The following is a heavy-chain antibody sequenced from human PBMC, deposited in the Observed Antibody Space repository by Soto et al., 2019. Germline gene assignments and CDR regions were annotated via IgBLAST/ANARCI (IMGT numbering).Heavy chain of an antibody. J-gene: IGHJ4*02. Sequence: GSLRLSCAASGFSFSISPMHWVRQAPGKGPEWVALISYDGTNKFYADSVKGRFTISRDNAKNSVSLQMNTLRVEDTAVYYCAREDSIIIPAVSDFWGQGTLVTVSS. D-gene: IGHD2-2*01. CDR2: ISYDGTNK. V-gene: IGHV3-30-3*01. CDR1: GFSFSISP. CDR3: AREDSIIIPAVSDF.